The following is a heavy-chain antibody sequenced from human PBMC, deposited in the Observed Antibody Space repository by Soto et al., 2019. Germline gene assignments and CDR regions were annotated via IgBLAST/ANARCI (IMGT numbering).Heavy chain of an antibody. Sequence: SETLSLTCTVSGGSLSSYYWSWIRQPPGKGLEWIGYIYYSGSTNYNPSLKSRVTISVDTSKNQFSLKLSSVTAADTAVYYCARVRVGATGGGFDYWGQGTLVTVSS. J-gene: IGHJ4*02. CDR3: ARVRVGATGGGFDY. V-gene: IGHV4-59*01. D-gene: IGHD1-26*01. CDR1: GGSLSSYY. CDR2: IYYSGST.